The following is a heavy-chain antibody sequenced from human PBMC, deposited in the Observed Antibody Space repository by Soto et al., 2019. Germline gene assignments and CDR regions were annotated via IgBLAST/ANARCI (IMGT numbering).Heavy chain of an antibody. Sequence: ASVTVSCKASEYTFTSYYMHWVRQAHGQGLEWMGIINPSGGSTSYAQKFQGRVTMTRDTSTSTVYMELSSLRSEDTAVYYCARVGIADRNYYGMDVWGQGTTVTVSS. CDR1: EYTFTSYY. CDR2: INPSGGST. V-gene: IGHV1-46*01. CDR3: ARVGIADRNYYGMDV. J-gene: IGHJ6*02. D-gene: IGHD6-13*01.